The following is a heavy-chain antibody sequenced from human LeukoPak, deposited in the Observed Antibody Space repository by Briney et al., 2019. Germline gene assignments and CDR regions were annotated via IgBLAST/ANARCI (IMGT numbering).Heavy chain of an antibody. V-gene: IGHV1-69*13. J-gene: IGHJ4*02. D-gene: IGHD5-18*01. CDR3: ARDRDWAGYSYGFYY. CDR1: GGTFSSYA. Sequence: ASVKVSCKASGGTFSSYAISWVRQAPGQGLEWMGGIIPIFGTANYAQKFQGRVTITADESTSTAYMELSSLRSEDTAVYYCARDRDWAGYSYGFYYWGQGTLVTVSS. CDR2: IIPIFGTA.